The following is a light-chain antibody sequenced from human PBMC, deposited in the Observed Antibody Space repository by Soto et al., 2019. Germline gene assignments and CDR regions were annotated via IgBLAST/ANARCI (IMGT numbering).Light chain of an antibody. Sequence: SVLTQPPSASGTPGQSVTISCTGTKHDIGVYDFVSWYQHHPGKAPRLIIYEAVQRPSGVPDRFSGSKSGNTASLTVSGLQAADEADYFCKTYAASNRYVVGRGTKIT. CDR3: KTYAASNRYV. CDR2: EAV. CDR1: KHDIGVYDF. V-gene: IGLV2-8*01. J-gene: IGLJ1*01.